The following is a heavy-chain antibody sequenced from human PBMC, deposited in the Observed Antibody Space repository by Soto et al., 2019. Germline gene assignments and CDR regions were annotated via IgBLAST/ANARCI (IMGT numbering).Heavy chain of an antibody. J-gene: IGHJ6*02. Sequence: GGSLRLSCAASGFTFSNAWMNWVRQAPGKGLEWVGRIKSKTDGGTTDYAAPVKGRFTISRDDSKNTLYLQMNSLKTEDTAVYYCTSEAIVVVAATPDGNYYGMDVWGQGTTVTVSS. CDR2: IKSKTDGGTT. D-gene: IGHD2-15*01. CDR3: TSEAIVVVAATPDGNYYGMDV. CDR1: GFTFSNAW. V-gene: IGHV3-15*07.